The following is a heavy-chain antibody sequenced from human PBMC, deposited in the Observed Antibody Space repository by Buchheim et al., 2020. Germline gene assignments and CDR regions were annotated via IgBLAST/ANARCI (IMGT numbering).Heavy chain of an antibody. D-gene: IGHD6-19*01. J-gene: IGHJ6*03. Sequence: QVQLVQSGSELKKPGASVKVSCKASGYTFTSYAMNWVRQAPGQGLEWMGWINTNTGNPTYAQGFTGRFVFSLDTSVSAAYLQISSLKAEDTAVYYCARVGWAVAAPPGFWYYYYCMDVWGKGTT. CDR3: ARVGWAVAAPPGFWYYYYCMDV. CDR1: GYTFTSYA. CDR2: INTNTGNP. V-gene: IGHV7-4-1*02.